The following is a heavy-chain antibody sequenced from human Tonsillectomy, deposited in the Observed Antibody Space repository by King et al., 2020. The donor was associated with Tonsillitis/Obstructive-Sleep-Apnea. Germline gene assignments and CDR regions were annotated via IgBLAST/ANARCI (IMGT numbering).Heavy chain of an antibody. CDR2: INSDGSST. D-gene: IGHD2-8*01. Sequence: QLQESGGGLVQPGGSLRLSCAASGFTFTNYWIHWVRQTPGKGLVWVSRINSDGSSTSYADSVKGRFAISRDNAKNTLYLQMNSLRAEDTAMYYCARKNNGAFDIWGQGTMVTVSS. V-gene: IGHV3-74*01. J-gene: IGHJ3*02. CDR3: ARKNNGAFDI. CDR1: GFTFTNYW.